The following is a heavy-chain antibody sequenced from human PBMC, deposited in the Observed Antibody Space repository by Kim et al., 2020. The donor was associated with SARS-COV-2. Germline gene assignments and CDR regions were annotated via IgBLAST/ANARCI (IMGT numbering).Heavy chain of an antibody. CDR3: ARETYDYIWGSYRYRFDY. CDR2: ISSSSSTI. D-gene: IGHD3-16*02. J-gene: IGHJ4*02. V-gene: IGHV3-48*02. CDR1: GFTFSSYS. Sequence: GGSLRLSCAASGFTFSSYSMNWVRQAPGKGLEWVSYISSSSSTIYYADSVKGRFTISRDNAKNSLYLQMNSLRDEDTAVYYCARETYDYIWGSYRYRFDYWGQGTLVTVSS.